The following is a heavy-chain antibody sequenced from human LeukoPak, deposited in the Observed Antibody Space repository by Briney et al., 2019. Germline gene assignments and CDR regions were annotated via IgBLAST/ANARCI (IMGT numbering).Heavy chain of an antibody. V-gene: IGHV4-59*01. Sequence: PSETLSLTCTVSGGSISSYYWSWIRQPPWKGLEWIGYIYYSGSTNYNPSLKSRVTISVDTSKNQFSLKLSSVTAADTAVYYCARGYYDSSGYYQELGFDYWGQGTLVTVSS. D-gene: IGHD3-22*01. CDR1: GGSISSYY. J-gene: IGHJ4*02. CDR3: ARGYYDSSGYYQELGFDY. CDR2: IYYSGST.